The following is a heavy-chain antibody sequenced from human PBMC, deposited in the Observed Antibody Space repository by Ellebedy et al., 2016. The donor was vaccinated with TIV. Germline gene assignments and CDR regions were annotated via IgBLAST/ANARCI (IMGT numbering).Heavy chain of an antibody. Sequence: GGSLRLSXAASGFTFSSYGMHWVRQAPGKGLEWVAVISYDGSNKYYADSVKGRFTISRDNSKNTLYLQMNSLRAEDTAVYYCAGEIVGATAFDYWGQGTLVTVSS. CDR3: AGEIVGATAFDY. D-gene: IGHD1-26*01. CDR1: GFTFSSYG. CDR2: ISYDGSNK. J-gene: IGHJ4*02. V-gene: IGHV3-30*03.